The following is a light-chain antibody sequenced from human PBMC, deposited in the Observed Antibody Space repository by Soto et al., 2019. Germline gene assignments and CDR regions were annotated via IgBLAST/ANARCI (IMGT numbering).Light chain of an antibody. CDR3: QQYGSSPFT. CDR2: GAS. CDR1: QSVSSSY. V-gene: IGKV3-20*01. Sequence: EFVLTQSPGTLSLSPGERATLSCRASQSVSSSYLAWYQQKPGQAPRLLIYGASSRATGIPDRFSSSGSGTDFTLTISRLEPEDFAVYYCQQYGSSPFTFGPGTKVDIK. J-gene: IGKJ3*01.